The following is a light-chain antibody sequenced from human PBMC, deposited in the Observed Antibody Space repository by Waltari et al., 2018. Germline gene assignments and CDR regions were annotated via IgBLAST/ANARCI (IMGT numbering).Light chain of an antibody. CDR3: QQYNGSPRT. V-gene: IGKV3-15*01. Sequence: EIVMKQSPATLSVSPGDSATLSCRASQSVSSNLAWYQQQPGQAPRLLIYAASTRATGVPARFSGSGSGTDFTLTISSLQSEDLAVYYCQQYNGSPRTFGQGTKVEI. CDR2: AAS. CDR1: QSVSSN. J-gene: IGKJ1*01.